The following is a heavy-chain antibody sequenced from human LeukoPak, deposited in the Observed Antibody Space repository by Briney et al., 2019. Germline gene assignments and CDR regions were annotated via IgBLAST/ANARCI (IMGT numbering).Heavy chain of an antibody. CDR1: GFTFSSYS. V-gene: IGHV3-21*01. J-gene: IGHJ4*02. CDR3: ARGEIHSGSYYDY. Sequence: GGPLRLSCAASGFTFSSYSMNWVRQAPGKGLEWVSSISSSSSYIYYADSVKGRFTISRDNARNSLYLQMNSLRAEDTAVYYCARGEIHSGSYYDYWGQGALVTVSS. CDR2: ISSSSSYI. D-gene: IGHD1-26*01.